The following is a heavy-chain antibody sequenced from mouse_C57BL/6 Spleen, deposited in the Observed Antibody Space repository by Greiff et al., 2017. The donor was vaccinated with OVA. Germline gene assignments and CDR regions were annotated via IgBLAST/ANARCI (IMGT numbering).Heavy chain of an antibody. CDR2: IYPGDGDT. D-gene: IGHD2-3*01. CDR1: GYAFSSYW. CDR3: ARDIYDGYYWYFDV. V-gene: IGHV1-80*01. J-gene: IGHJ1*03. Sequence: QVQLKESGAELVKPGASVKISCKASGYAFSSYWMNWVKQRPGKGLEWIGQIYPGDGDTNYNGKFKGKATLTADKSSSTAYMQLSSLTSEDSAVYFCARDIYDGYYWYFDVWGTGTTVTVSS.